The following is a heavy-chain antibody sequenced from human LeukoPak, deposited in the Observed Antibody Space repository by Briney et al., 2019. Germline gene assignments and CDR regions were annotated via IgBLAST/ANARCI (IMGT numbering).Heavy chain of an antibody. CDR3: AREITVGRFDY. CDR2: IYSGGST. V-gene: IGHV3-66*01. Sequence: GGSLRLSCAASGFTFSSYAMSWVRQAPGKGLEWVSVIYSGGSTYYADSVKGRFTISRDNSKNTLYLQMNSLRAEDTAVYYCAREITVGRFDYWGQGTLVTVSS. J-gene: IGHJ4*02. CDR1: GFTFSSYA. D-gene: IGHD1-20*01.